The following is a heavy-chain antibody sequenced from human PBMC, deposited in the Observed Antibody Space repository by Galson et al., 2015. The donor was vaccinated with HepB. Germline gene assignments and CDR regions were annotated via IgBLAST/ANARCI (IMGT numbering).Heavy chain of an antibody. Sequence: SLRLSCAASGFTFSSYGMHWVRQAPGKGLEWVAVISYDGSNKYYADSVKGRFTISRDNSKNTLYLQMNSLRAEDTAVYYCAKDRTVGATTPRGYYYYYGMDVWGQGTTVTVSS. CDR2: ISYDGSNK. V-gene: IGHV3-30*18. D-gene: IGHD1-26*01. J-gene: IGHJ6*02. CDR1: GFTFSSYG. CDR3: AKDRTVGATTPRGYYYYYGMDV.